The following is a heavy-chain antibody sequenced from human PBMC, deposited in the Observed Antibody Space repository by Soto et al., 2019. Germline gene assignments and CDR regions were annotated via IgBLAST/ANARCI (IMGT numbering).Heavy chain of an antibody. CDR1: GFTFSNYA. D-gene: IGHD3-22*01. CDR3: AKRNYYDSRGYFYPYYFDY. Sequence: GGSLRLSCAASGFTFSNYALSWVRQAPGKGLEWVSGISGSGGNTYYADSVKGRFTISRDNSKNTLYLQMNSLRAEDTAVYYCAKRNYYDSRGYFYPYYFDYWGQGTLVTVSS. V-gene: IGHV3-23*01. CDR2: ISGSGGNT. J-gene: IGHJ4*02.